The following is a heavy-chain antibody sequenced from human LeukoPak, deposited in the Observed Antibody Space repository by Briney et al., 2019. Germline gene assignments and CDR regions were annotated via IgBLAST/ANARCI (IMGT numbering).Heavy chain of an antibody. D-gene: IGHD5-18*01. CDR1: GGSISSYY. CDR3: ARRYSYGYYFDY. CDR2: IYYSGST. J-gene: IGHJ4*02. V-gene: IGHV4-59*01. Sequence: SETLSLTCTVSGGSISSYYWSWIRQPPGKGLEWIGYIYYSGSTNYNPSLKNRVTISVDTSKNQFSLKLSSVTAADTAVYYCARRYSYGYYFDYWGQGTLVTVSS.